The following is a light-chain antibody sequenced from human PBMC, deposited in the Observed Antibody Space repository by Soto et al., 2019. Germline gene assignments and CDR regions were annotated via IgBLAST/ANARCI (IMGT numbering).Light chain of an antibody. Sequence: EIVLTQSPATLSLSPGERATLSCGASQTVGSTYLAWYHQKPGLAPRLLIYDTSSRATGIPDRFSGSGSGTDFTLTISRLEPEDFAVYSCQHYGSSPWTFGKGAKVEIK. V-gene: IGKV3D-20*01. J-gene: IGKJ1*01. CDR3: QHYGSSPWT. CDR1: QTVGSTY. CDR2: DTS.